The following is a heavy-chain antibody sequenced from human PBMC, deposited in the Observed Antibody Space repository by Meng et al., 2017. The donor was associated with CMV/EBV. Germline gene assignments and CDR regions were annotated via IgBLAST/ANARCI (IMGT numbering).Heavy chain of an antibody. CDR1: GGSISSGGYC. J-gene: IGHJ4*02. D-gene: IGHD3/OR15-3a*01. CDR2: IYYSGST. V-gene: IGHV4-31*02. CDR3: ARGQVDRLSFDY. Sequence: SCTVSGGSISSGGYCWSWIRQHPGKGLEWIGYIYYSGSTYYNPSLKSRVTISVDTSKNQFSLKLSSVTAADTAVYYCARGQVDRLSFDYWGQGTLVTVSS.